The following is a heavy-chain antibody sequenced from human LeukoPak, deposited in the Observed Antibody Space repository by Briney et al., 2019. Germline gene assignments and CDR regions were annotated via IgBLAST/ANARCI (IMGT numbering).Heavy chain of an antibody. CDR1: GFSLSTSGVG. J-gene: IGHJ4*02. CDR2: IYWDDDM. V-gene: IGHV2-5*02. Sequence: SGPTLVKPTQTLTLTCTFSGFSLSTSGVGLAWMRQPPGKALEWLALIYWDDDMRYSPSLKTRLTITKDTSKNQVVLTMTDMDPVDTATYFCAHRGRGYRFDSWGQGTLVTVSS. CDR3: AHRGRGYRFDS. D-gene: IGHD5-12*01.